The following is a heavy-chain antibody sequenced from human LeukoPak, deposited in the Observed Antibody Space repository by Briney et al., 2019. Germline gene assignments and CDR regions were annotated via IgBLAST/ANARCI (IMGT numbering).Heavy chain of an antibody. CDR2: ISGSGGST. D-gene: IGHD5-18*01. CDR1: GFTFSSYA. J-gene: IGHJ6*03. CDR3: AKDTAMDSYYYYMDV. V-gene: IGHV3-23*01. Sequence: WGSLRLSCAASGFTFSSYAMSWVRQAPGKGLEWVSAISGSGGSTYYADSVKGRFTISRDNSKDTLYLQMNSLRAEDTAVYYCAKDTAMDSYYYYMDVWGKGTTVTVSS.